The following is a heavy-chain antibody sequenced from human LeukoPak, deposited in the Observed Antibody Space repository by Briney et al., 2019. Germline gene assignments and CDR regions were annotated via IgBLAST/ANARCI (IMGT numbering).Heavy chain of an antibody. J-gene: IGHJ4*02. CDR3: ARGITIGTLESDY. V-gene: IGHV4-34*01. CDR2: INHSGST. CDR1: GGSFSGYY. D-gene: IGHD1/OR15-1a*01. Sequence: SETLSLTCAVYGGSFSGYYWSWIRQTPGKGLEWIGEINHSGSTNYNPSLKSRVTISVDTSKNQFSLKLSSVTAADTAVYYCARGITIGTLESDYWGQGTLVTVSS.